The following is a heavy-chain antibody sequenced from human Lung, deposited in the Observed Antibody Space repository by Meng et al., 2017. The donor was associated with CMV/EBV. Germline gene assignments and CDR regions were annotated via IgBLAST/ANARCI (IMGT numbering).Heavy chain of an antibody. Sequence: VELKESGPGLGKPSGTLSLTCAVSGGSSSSSNWWSWVRQPPGKGLEWIGEIYHSGSTNYNPSLKSRVTISVDKSKNQFSLKLSSVTAADTAVYYCASFPPPGKQWLVTDYWGQGTLVTVSS. V-gene: IGHV4-4*02. D-gene: IGHD6-19*01. CDR3: ASFPPPGKQWLVTDY. CDR1: GGSSSSSNW. CDR2: IYHSGST. J-gene: IGHJ4*02.